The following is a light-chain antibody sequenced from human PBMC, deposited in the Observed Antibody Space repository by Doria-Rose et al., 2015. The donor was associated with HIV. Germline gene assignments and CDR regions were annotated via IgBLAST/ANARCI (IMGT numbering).Light chain of an antibody. CDR3: QQYYDTPS. V-gene: IGKV4-1*01. Sequence: DIQVTQSPESLGMSLGERATLNCQSNQSLLYTSKNYFAWYQQKPGQPPKLLIYWASTRQSGVPARFSGSGSGTDFTLTISSLEAEDVAVYYCQQYYDTPSFGPGTTVDIK. CDR1: QSLLYTSKNY. CDR2: WAS. J-gene: IGKJ3*01.